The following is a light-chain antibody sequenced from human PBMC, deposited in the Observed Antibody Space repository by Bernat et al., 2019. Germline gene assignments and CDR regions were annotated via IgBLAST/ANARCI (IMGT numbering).Light chain of an antibody. J-gene: IGLJ2*01. CDR3: SSYAGSNNWV. CDR2: EVN. Sequence: QSALTQPPSASGSPGQSVTISCIGTSSDVGGYNYVSCYQQHPGKAPKLMIYEVNKRPSGVPDRFSASKSGITASLTVSGLQAEDEADYYCSSYAGSNNWVFGGGTKLTVL. CDR1: SSDVGGYNY. V-gene: IGLV2-8*01.